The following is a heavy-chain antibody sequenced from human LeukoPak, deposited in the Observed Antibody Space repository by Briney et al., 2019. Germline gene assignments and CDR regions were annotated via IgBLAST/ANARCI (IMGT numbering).Heavy chain of an antibody. CDR2: IYYSGST. CDR3: ARDPSGSSSFS. CDR1: GGSISSGGYY. D-gene: IGHD6-13*01. V-gene: IGHV4-31*03. Sequence: MTSETLSLTCTVSGGSISSGGYYWSWIRQHPGKGLEWIGYIYYSGSTYYNPSLKSRVTISVDTSKNQFALKLSSVTAADTAVYYCARDPSGSSSFSWGQGTLVTVSS. J-gene: IGHJ4*02.